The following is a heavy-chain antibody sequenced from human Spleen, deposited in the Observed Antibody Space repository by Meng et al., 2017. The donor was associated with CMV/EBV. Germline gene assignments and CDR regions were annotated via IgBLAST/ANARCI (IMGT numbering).Heavy chain of an antibody. CDR3: ARDPGWGSGYYPLHY. D-gene: IGHD3-22*01. Sequence: QDPLVPPGAGVKKPGSSVKVSCKTSAGTLSNYAIHWGPQAPGQRREWMGGIIPISETTNYAQKFQGRVTITADESTRTVYMELSSLRSEDTAVYYCARDPGWGSGYYPLHYWGQGTLVTVSS. CDR1: AGTLSNYA. CDR2: IIPISETT. V-gene: IGHV1-69*12. J-gene: IGHJ4*02.